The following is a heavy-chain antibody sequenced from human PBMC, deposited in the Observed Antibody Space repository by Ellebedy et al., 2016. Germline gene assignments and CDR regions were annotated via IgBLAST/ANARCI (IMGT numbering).Heavy chain of an antibody. D-gene: IGHD3-10*01. CDR3: ALRGEGDKKGVFES. CDR1: GFAFSNYV. Sequence: GESLKISCAASGFAFSNYVMGWVRQAPRKGLEWVSSISSSGTGTYYADSVKGRFTISRDNSNNALYLQMNSLRAEDTAVYHCALRGEGDKKGVFESWGQGTLLTVSS. V-gene: IGHV3-23*01. J-gene: IGHJ4*02. CDR2: ISSSGTGT.